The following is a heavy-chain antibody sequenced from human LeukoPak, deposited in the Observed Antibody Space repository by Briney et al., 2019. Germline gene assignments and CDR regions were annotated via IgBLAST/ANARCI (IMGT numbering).Heavy chain of an antibody. CDR2: IYSGGST. D-gene: IGHD6-13*01. J-gene: IGHJ4*02. Sequence: PGGSLRLSCAASGFTVSSNYMSWVRQAPGKGLEWVAGIYSGGSTYYADSVKGRFTISRDNSKNTLYLQMNSLRAEDTAVYYCARVPAGYSSSWYYFDYWGQGTLVTVSS. V-gene: IGHV3-66*01. CDR1: GFTVSSNY. CDR3: ARVPAGYSSSWYYFDY.